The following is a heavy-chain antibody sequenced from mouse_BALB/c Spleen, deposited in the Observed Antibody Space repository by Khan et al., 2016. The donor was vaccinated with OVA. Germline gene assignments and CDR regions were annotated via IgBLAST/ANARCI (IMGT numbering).Heavy chain of an antibody. D-gene: IGHD2-3*01. J-gene: IGHJ4*01. CDR2: ISSSGNT. Sequence: EVQLQESGPGLVKPSQSLSLTCTVTGYSFTSDYAWNLIRHLPGNQLEWMGYISSSGNTNYNPALKSRITITRDTSKNPFFLQLNSVTTEDTATYYCARDGSRYKYGMDYWGQGTSVTVSS. V-gene: IGHV3-2*02. CDR1: GYSFTSDYA. CDR3: ARDGSRYKYGMDY.